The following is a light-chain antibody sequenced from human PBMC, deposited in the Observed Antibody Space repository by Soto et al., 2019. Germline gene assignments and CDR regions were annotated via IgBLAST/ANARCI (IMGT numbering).Light chain of an antibody. J-gene: IGLJ1*01. V-gene: IGLV2-14*01. CDR1: SSDVGGYNY. CDR2: DVS. CDR3: CSYTTTRPSV. Sequence: QSVLTQPASVSGSPGQSITISCTGTSSDVGGYNYVSWYQQHPGKAPRLMIYDVSNRPSGVSNRFSGSKSGNTASLTISGLQAEDESDYCGCSYTTTRPSVLGTGTMV.